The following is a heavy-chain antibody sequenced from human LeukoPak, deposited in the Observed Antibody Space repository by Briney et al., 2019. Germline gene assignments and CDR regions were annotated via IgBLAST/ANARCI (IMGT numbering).Heavy chain of an antibody. CDR3: GKTDIYFNPIDY. CDR2: IHRDGRT. Sequence: SETLSLTCAVSGVSISSSEWWIWVRQPPGQGLEWIGEIHRDGRTRYNPSLKSRVTMSIDYSKNQFSLKVSAVTAADTAIYYCGKTDIYFNPIDYWGPGSLVTVSS. CDR1: GVSISSSEW. D-gene: IGHD3-9*01. J-gene: IGHJ4*02. V-gene: IGHV4-4*02.